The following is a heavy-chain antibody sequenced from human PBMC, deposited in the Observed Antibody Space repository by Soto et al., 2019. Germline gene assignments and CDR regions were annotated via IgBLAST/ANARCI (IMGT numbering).Heavy chain of an antibody. V-gene: IGHV1-46*01. CDR1: GYTFTSYY. Sequence: ASVKVSCKASGYTFTSYYMHWVRQAPGQGLERMGIINPSGGSTSYAQKFRGRVTMTRDTSTSTVYMELSSLRSEDTAVHYCARAGHYGDYVDAFDIWGQGTMVTDS. CDR3: ARAGHYGDYVDAFDI. CDR2: INPSGGST. D-gene: IGHD4-17*01. J-gene: IGHJ3*02.